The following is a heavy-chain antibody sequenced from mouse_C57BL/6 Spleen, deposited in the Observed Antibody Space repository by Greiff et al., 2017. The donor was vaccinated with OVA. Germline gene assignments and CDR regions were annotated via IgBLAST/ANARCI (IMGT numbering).Heavy chain of an antibody. V-gene: IGHV1-80*01. J-gene: IGHJ1*03. D-gene: IGHD2-2*01. CDR3: ARWEGYDERYWYFDV. CDR1: GYAFSSYW. CDR2: IYPGDGDT. Sequence: VQLQQSGAELVKPGASVKISCKASGYAFSSYWMNWVKQRPGKGLEWIGQIYPGDGDTNYNGKFKGKATLTADKSSSTAYMQLSSLTSEDSAVYFCARWEGYDERYWYFDVWGTGTTVTVSS.